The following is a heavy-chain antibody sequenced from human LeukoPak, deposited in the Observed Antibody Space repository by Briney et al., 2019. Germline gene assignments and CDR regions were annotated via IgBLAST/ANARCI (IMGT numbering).Heavy chain of an antibody. D-gene: IGHD3-9*01. Sequence: ASVKVSCKASGYTFTGYYMHWVRQAPGQGLEWMGWINSNSGGTNYAQKFEARVTMNRDTSISTAYMELSRLRFDDTAVYYCARSPDILTGEKFDYWGQGTLVTVSS. CDR1: GYTFTGYY. J-gene: IGHJ4*02. CDR2: INSNSGGT. V-gene: IGHV1-2*02. CDR3: ARSPDILTGEKFDY.